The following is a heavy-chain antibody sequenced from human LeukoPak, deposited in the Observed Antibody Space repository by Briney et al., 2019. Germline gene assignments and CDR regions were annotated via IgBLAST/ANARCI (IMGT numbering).Heavy chain of an antibody. J-gene: IGHJ4*02. CDR2: INHSGST. D-gene: IGHD3-22*01. CDR3: ARGSGYYRFFDY. V-gene: IGHV4-34*01. CDR1: GGSFSGYY. Sequence: SETLSLTCAVYGGSFSGYYWSWIRQPPGKGLEWIGEINHSGSTNYNPSLKSRVTISVDTSKNQFSLKLSSVTAADTAVYYCARGSGYYRFFDYWGQGTLVTVSS.